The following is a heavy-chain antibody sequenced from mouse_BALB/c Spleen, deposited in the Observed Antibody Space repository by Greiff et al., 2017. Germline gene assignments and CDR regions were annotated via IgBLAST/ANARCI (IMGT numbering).Heavy chain of an antibody. CDR3: ARKRGNYFDY. Sequence: EVHLVESGGGLVQPGGSRKLSCAASGFTFSSFGMHWVRQAPEKGLEWVAYISSGSSTIYYADTVKGRFTISRDNPKNTLFLQMTSLRSEDTAMYYCARKRGNYFDYWGQGTTLTVSS. CDR2: ISSGSSTI. V-gene: IGHV5-17*02. J-gene: IGHJ2*01. CDR1: GFTFSSFG. D-gene: IGHD2-14*01.